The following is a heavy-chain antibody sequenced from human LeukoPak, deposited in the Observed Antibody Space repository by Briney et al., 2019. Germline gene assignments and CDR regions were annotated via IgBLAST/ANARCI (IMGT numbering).Heavy chain of an antibody. CDR1: GFSFSDHY. J-gene: IGHJ4*02. CDR3: CRSVYSNTWYADF. CDR2: SRNKANSYST. Sequence: GGSLRLSCAASGFSFSDHYMDWVRQAPGKGLEWVARSRNKANSYSTEYAASVNGRFTISREDSKNSLYLQMNSLKTEDTAVYFCCRSVYSNTWYADFWGQGTLVTVSS. V-gene: IGHV3-72*01. D-gene: IGHD2-2*01.